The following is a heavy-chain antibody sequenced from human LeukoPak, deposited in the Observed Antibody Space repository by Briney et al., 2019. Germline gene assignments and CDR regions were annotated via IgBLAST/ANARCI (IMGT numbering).Heavy chain of an antibody. J-gene: IGHJ4*02. CDR2: SAYNGNT. D-gene: IGHD3-10*01. CDR3: ARYNSMFRGVTTSDY. Sequence: GASVKVSCKASGYTFTNYSFNWVRQAPGQGLEWMGNSAYNGNTNYAQKFQNRVTMTTDTSTSTAYMELRSLRSDDTAVYYCARYNSMFRGVTTSDYWGQGTLVTVSS. CDR1: GYTFTNYS. V-gene: IGHV1-18*01.